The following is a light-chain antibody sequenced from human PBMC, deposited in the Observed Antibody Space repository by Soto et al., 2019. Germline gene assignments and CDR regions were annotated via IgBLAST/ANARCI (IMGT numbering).Light chain of an antibody. V-gene: IGKV1-33*01. CDR1: QDISNY. CDR3: QHYHNLPFT. CDR2: DAA. Sequence: DIQMTQSPSSLSASVGDRVTTTCQASQDISNYLSWYQQKPGKAPKLLIYDAANLQTGVPSRFSGGGSGTHFALTISSLQPEDIATYYCQHYHNLPFTFGPGTKVDVK. J-gene: IGKJ3*01.